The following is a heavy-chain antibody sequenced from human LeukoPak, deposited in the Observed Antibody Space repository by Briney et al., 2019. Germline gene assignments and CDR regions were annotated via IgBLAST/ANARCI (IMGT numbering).Heavy chain of an antibody. CDR2: IYHSGST. CDR1: GGSISSGGYS. CDR3: ARGLYGSGSYRNYYYYGMDV. J-gene: IGHJ6*04. Sequence: SETLSFTCAVSGGSISSGGYSWSWIRQPPGKGLEWIGYIYHSGSTYYNPSLKSRVTISVDRSKDQFSLKLSSVTAADTAEYYCARGLYGSGSYRNYYYYGMDVWGKGTTVTVSS. D-gene: IGHD3-10*01. V-gene: IGHV4-30-2*01.